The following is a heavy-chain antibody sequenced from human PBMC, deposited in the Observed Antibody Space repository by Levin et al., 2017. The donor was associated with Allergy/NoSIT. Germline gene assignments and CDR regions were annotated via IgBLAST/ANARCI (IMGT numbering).Heavy chain of an antibody. J-gene: IGHJ4*02. CDR2: VNPTTGVT. Sequence: GESLKISCKASGYIFTDYYIHWVRLVPGQGLEWMGRVNPTTGVTNSAKRFKGRLTVTRDTSISTAFLELSSLRSDDTAVYYCARALQLVRPFDYWGQGALVTVSS. V-gene: IGHV1-2*06. CDR3: ARALQLVRPFDY. CDR1: GYIFTDYY. D-gene: IGHD6-6*01.